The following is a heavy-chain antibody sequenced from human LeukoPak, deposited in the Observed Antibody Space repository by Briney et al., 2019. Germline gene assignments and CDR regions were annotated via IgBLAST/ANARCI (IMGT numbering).Heavy chain of an antibody. CDR3: AKHMRATNTYSFFGLDV. D-gene: IGHD1-26*01. V-gene: IGHV3-9*01. CDR2: INWNGGGT. Sequence: GGSLRLSCAATGFTFKDYGMHWVRQPPGKGLEWVSSINWNGGGTDYADSVKGRFTISRDNARNSLYLQLSSLRPEDTALYYCAKHMRATNTYSFFGLDVWGQGTTVTVSS. CDR1: GFTFKDYG. J-gene: IGHJ6*02.